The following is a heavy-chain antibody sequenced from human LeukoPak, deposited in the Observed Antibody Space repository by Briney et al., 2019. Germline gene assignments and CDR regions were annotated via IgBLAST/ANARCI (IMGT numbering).Heavy chain of an antibody. CDR2: IYPGDSDT. CDR1: GYSFTSYW. J-gene: IGHJ3*02. Sequence: GASLKISCKGSGYSFTSYWIGWVRQMPGKGLEWMGIIYPGDSDTRYSPSFQGQDTISADKSISTAYLQWSSLKASDTAMYYCARLSADDYDFWSGYLNAFDIWGQGTMVTVSS. V-gene: IGHV5-51*01. CDR3: ARLSADDYDFWSGYLNAFDI. D-gene: IGHD3-3*01.